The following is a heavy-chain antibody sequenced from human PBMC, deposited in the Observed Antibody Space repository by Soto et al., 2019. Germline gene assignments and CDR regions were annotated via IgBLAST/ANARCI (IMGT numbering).Heavy chain of an antibody. CDR3: ARVRAPLRYFDWSYYYYYMDV. V-gene: IGHV1-18*01. CDR1: GYTFTSYG. D-gene: IGHD3-9*01. J-gene: IGHJ6*03. Sequence: ASVKVSCKASGYTFTSYGISWVRQAPGQGLEWMGWISAYNGNTNYAQKLQGRVTMTTDTSTSTAYMELRSLRSDDTAVYYCARVRAPLRYFDWSYYYYYMDVWGKGTTVTVSS. CDR2: ISAYNGNT.